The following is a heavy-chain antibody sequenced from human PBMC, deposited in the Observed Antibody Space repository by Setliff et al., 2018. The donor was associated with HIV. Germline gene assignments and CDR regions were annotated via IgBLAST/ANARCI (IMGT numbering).Heavy chain of an antibody. J-gene: IGHJ4*02. CDR3: AKNVYRSPWSPLDY. CDR1: GFTFSSYG. V-gene: IGHV3-30*02. Sequence: PGGSLRLSFAASGFTFSSYGMHWVRQAPGKGLEWVAFIRYDDTYKYYVDSVKGRFTISRDNSKNTLYLQMNSLRPEDTAVYYCAKNVYRSPWSPLDYWGQGTLVTV. D-gene: IGHD6-19*01. CDR2: IRYDDTYK.